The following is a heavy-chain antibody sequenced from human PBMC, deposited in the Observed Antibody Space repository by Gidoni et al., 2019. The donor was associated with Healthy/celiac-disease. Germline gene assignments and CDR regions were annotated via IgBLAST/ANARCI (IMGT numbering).Heavy chain of an antibody. D-gene: IGHD6-19*01. CDR1: GGSFSVYY. CDR2: INHSGST. CDR3: ARGQWLGYYYYYYGMDV. Sequence: QVQLQQWGAGLLKPSETLSLTCAVYGGSFSVYYWSWIRQPPGKGLEWIGEINHSGSTNYNPSLKSRVTISVDTSKNQFSLKLSSVTAADTAVYYCARGQWLGYYYYYYGMDVWGQGTTVTVSS. J-gene: IGHJ6*02. V-gene: IGHV4-34*01.